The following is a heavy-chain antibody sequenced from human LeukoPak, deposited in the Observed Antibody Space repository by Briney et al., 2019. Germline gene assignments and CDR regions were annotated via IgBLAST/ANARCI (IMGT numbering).Heavy chain of an antibody. D-gene: IGHD6-13*01. CDR1: GGSISSSSYY. J-gene: IGHJ4*02. V-gene: IGHV4-39*07. Sequence: NPSETLSLTCTVSGGSISSSSYYWGWIRQPPGKGLEWIGEINHSGSTNYNPSLKSRVTISVDTSKNQFSLKLSSVTAADTAVYYCATLAIAAAGYWGQGTLVTVSS. CDR2: INHSGST. CDR3: ATLAIAAAGY.